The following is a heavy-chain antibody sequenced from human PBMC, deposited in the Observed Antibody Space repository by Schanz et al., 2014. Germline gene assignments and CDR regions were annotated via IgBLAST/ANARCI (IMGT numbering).Heavy chain of an antibody. CDR1: GFTFSSYA. D-gene: IGHD5-12*01. V-gene: IGHV3-23*01. Sequence: EVQLLESGGGLVQPGGSLRLSCAASGFTFSSYAMSWVRQAPGKGLEWVSGISGSGGSTYYADSVKGRFTISRDNSKTTLSLQMNSLRTEDTAVYYCASPSGYSDYGTYFDSWGQGTLVTVSS. J-gene: IGHJ4*02. CDR2: ISGSGGST. CDR3: ASPSGYSDYGTYFDS.